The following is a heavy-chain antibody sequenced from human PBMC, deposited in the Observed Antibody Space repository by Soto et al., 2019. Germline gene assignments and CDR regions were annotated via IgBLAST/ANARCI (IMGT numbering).Heavy chain of an antibody. D-gene: IGHD4-17*01. CDR1: GFSLSTSGVG. V-gene: IGHV2-5*02. Sequence: QITLKESGPTLVKPTQTLTLTCTFSGFSLSTSGVGVGWIRQPPGKALEWLALIYWDDDKRYSPSLKSRLTITKDTSKNQVVLTMTNMDPVATATYYCAHIGATVTTWGYWGQVTLVTVSS. CDR2: IYWDDDK. CDR3: AHIGATVTTWGY. J-gene: IGHJ4*02.